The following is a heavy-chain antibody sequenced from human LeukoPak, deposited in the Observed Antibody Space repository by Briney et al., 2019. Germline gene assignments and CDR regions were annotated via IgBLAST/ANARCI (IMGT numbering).Heavy chain of an antibody. D-gene: IGHD3-10*01. CDR1: GGSISNTLYY. CDR2: IYYSRST. J-gene: IGHJ4*02. CDR3: AREANYYGSGSYFEGTFDY. V-gene: IGHV4-39*07. Sequence: SETLSLTCTVSGGSISNTLYYWAWIRQPPGKGLESIGSIYYSRSTYYSPSLKSRVTISVDTSKNEFSLKLTSVTAADTAVYYCAREANYYGSGSYFEGTFDYWGQGSLVTVSS.